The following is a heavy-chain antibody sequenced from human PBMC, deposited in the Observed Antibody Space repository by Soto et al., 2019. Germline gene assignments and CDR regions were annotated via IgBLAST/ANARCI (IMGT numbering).Heavy chain of an antibody. V-gene: IGHV1-18*04. J-gene: IGHJ5*02. Sequence: ASVKVSCKASGYTFTSYGISWVRQAPGQGLEWMGWISAYNGNTNYAQKLQGRVTMTTDTSTSTAYMELRSLRSDDTAVYYCARKVDNWKWVNRFDPWGQGTLVTVLL. D-gene: IGHD1-20*01. CDR1: GYTFTSYG. CDR3: ARKVDNWKWVNRFDP. CDR2: ISAYNGNT.